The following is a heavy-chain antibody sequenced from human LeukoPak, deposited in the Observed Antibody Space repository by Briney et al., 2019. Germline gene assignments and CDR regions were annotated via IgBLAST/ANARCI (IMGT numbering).Heavy chain of an antibody. V-gene: IGHV1-2*06. CDR1: GGTFTGYY. D-gene: IGHD2-2*01. CDR3: ASIPCSSTSCFNPRGGSYRKDLDY. J-gene: IGHJ4*02. CDR2: INPNSGGT. Sequence: ASVKVSCKASGGTFTGYYMHWVRQAPGQGLEWMGRINPNSGGTNYAQKFQGRVTMTRDTSISTAYMELSRLRSDDTAVYYCASIPCSSTSCFNPRGGSYRKDLDYWGQGTLVTVSS.